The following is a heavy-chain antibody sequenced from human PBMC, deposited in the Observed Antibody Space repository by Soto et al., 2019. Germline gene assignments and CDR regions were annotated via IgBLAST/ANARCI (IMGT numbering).Heavy chain of an antibody. Sequence: QVQLQESGPGLVKPSQTLSLTCTVSGGSISSGGYYWSWIRQHPGKGLEWIGDIYYSGSTSYNPSLKSRVIISVDTSKTQSSPKLRSVTAADTSVYYCAIEPDFWSRGTVVTVSS. D-gene: IGHD3-3*01. V-gene: IGHV4-31*03. J-gene: IGHJ4*02. CDR3: AIEPDF. CDR2: IYYSGST. CDR1: GGSISSGGYY.